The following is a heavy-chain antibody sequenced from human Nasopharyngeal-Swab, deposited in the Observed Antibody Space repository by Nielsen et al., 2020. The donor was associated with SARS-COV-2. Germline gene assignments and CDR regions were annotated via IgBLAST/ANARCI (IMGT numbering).Heavy chain of an antibody. V-gene: IGHV1-3*01. D-gene: IGHD4-11*01. CDR1: GYTFTSYA. J-gene: IGHJ6*03. Sequence: ASVKVSCKASGYTFTSYAMHWVRQAPGQRLEWMGWINAGNGNTKYSQKFQGRVTITRDTSASTAYMELSSLRSEDTAVYYCARDRAYSNYATYMDVWGKGITVTVSS. CDR2: INAGNGNT. CDR3: ARDRAYSNYATYMDV.